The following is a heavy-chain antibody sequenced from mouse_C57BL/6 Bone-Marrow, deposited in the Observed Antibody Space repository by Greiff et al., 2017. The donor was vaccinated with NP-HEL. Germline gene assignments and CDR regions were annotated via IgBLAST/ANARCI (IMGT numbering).Heavy chain of an antibody. CDR2: ISSGCDYI. CDR1: GFTFSSYA. J-gene: IGHJ1*03. V-gene: IGHV5-9-1*02. CDR3: TRDGSYCYVGIYWYCDV. Sequence: EVKLLQSGEGLAKPGASLKLSCAASGFTFSSYAMSWVRQTPEKRLEWVAYISSGCDYIYYADTVKGRSTFSRDNSRSTLSLQMSSLKSEDTAMYYCTRDGSYCYVGIYWYCDVRGTGNSATVCS. D-gene: IGHD1-1*02.